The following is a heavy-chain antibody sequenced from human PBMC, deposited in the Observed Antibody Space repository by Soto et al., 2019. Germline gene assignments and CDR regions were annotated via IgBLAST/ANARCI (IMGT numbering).Heavy chain of an antibody. J-gene: IGHJ4*02. CDR1: GGTFSSYA. CDR3: ARDRSGYEYYFDY. V-gene: IGHV1-69*06. Sequence: SVKVSCKASGGTFSSYAISWVRQAPGQGLEWMGGIIPIFGTANYAQKFQGRVTITADKSTSTAYMELSSLRSEDTAVYYCARDRSGYEYYFDYWGQGTLVTVSS. D-gene: IGHD5-12*01. CDR2: IIPIFGTA.